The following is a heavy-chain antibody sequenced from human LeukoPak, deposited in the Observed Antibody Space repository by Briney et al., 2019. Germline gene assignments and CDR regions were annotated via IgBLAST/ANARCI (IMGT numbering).Heavy chain of an antibody. Sequence: GGSPRLSCAASGFTFSSYAMSWVHQAPGKGLEWVSAISGSGGSTYYADSVKGRFTISRDNAKNSLYLQMNSLRAEDTAVYYCAKEPDSIAAAGDDYWGQGTLVTVSS. CDR3: AKEPDSIAAAGDDY. CDR1: GFTFSSYA. CDR2: ISGSGGST. V-gene: IGHV3-23*01. D-gene: IGHD6-13*01. J-gene: IGHJ4*02.